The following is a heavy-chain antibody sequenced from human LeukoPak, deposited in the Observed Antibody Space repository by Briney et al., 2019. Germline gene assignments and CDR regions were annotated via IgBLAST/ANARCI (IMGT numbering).Heavy chain of an antibody. J-gene: IGHJ4*02. V-gene: IGHV3-7*01. D-gene: IGHD6-13*01. CDR3: ARDPSGSSSWVRFDY. CDR2: IKQDGSEK. Sequence: GGSLRLSCAASGFTFSTSWMTWVRQAPGKGLEWVANIKQDGSEKYYVDSVKGRFTISRDNAKNSLYLQMNSLRVEDTAVYYCARDPSGSSSWVRFDYWGQGTLVTVSS. CDR1: GFTFSTSW.